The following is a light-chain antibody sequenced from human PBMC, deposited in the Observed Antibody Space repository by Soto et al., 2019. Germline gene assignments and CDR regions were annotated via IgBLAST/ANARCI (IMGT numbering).Light chain of an antibody. Sequence: DIQMTQSPSTLSASIGDRVTITCRASESIRTWLAWYQHKPGKAPKFLIYDASSLESGVTSRLSGSGSRTEFTLNISNLQPDEFETYCCQQYNNYPRTFGQGTKVEVK. CDR2: DAS. V-gene: IGKV1-5*01. CDR1: ESIRTW. J-gene: IGKJ1*01. CDR3: QQYNNYPRT.